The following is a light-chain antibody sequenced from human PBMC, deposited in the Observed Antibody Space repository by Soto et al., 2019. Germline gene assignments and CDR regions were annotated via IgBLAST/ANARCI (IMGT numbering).Light chain of an antibody. Sequence: QSVLTPPASVSGSPRQSITISCTGTSSDVGLYDYVSWYQQHPGKAPQLMIYAVSNRPLGVSNRFSASKSGNTASLFISGLQAEDDADYYCSSYTSDSSYVFGSGTKVTVL. J-gene: IGLJ1*01. CDR1: SSDVGLYDY. CDR3: SSYTSDSSYV. V-gene: IGLV2-14*01. CDR2: AVS.